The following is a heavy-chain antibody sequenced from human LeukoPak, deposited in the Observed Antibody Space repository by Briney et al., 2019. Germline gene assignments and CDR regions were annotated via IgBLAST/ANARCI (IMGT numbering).Heavy chain of an antibody. J-gene: IGHJ4*02. CDR2: TSGSGGST. CDR3: AKSPSYSSSWYFCFDY. Sequence: PGGSLRLSCAASGFTFSSYAMSWVRQAPGKGLEWVSATSGSGGSTYYADSVKGRFTISRDNSKNTLYLQMNSLRAEDTAVYYCAKSPSYSSSWYFCFDYWGQGTLVTVSS. V-gene: IGHV3-23*01. D-gene: IGHD6-13*01. CDR1: GFTFSSYA.